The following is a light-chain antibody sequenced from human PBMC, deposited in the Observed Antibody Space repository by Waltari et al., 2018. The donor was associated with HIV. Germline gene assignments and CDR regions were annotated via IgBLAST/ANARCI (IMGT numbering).Light chain of an antibody. CDR2: EGM. Sequence: QSALTQPASVSGSPGQSTIFSCTGSICVGGSYNLVSWSQQHQGTAPKLMFYEGMTRPSGVSNRVSGSKSGNTASLTISGLQAEDEADYYCCSYAGSSNWVFGGGTKLTVL. V-gene: IGLV2-23*01. CDR3: CSYAGSSNWV. CDR1: ICVGGSYNL. J-gene: IGLJ3*02.